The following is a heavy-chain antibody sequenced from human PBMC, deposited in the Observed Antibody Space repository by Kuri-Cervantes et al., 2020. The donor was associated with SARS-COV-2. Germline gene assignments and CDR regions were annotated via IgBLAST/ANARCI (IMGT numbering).Heavy chain of an antibody. CDR2: ISAYSAYT. D-gene: IGHD2-2*02. V-gene: IGHV1-18*01. Sequence: ASVKVSCKASGNTFTSFGISWVRQAPGQGLEWMGWISAYSAYTDYAQKFKGRVTMTTDTTTSTTYMELSSLRSEDTAVYYCARDMRGDCSSTSCYRDAFDIWGQGTMVTVSS. J-gene: IGHJ3*02. CDR3: ARDMRGDCSSTSCYRDAFDI. CDR1: GNTFTSFG.